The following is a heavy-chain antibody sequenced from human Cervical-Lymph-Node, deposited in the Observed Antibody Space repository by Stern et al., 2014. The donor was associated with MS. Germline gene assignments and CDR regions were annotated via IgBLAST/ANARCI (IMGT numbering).Heavy chain of an antibody. V-gene: IGHV4-4*02. CDR2: IFHTGDT. D-gene: IGHD3-16*01. Sequence: QVQLQESGPGLVKPSGTLSLTCTVSGASLSGVNWWTWVRQPPGKGLEWIGEIFHTGDTNYNPSGGSRFSMLLDSSKSQFSLRLTSVTAADTAVYYCARGGGTDSPTYDYWGQGTLVTVS. CDR3: ARGGGTDSPTYDY. J-gene: IGHJ4*02. CDR1: GASLSGVNW.